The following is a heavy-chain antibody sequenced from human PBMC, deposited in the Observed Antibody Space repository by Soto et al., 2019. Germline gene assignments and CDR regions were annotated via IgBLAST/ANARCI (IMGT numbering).Heavy chain of an antibody. D-gene: IGHD2-8*02. CDR2: ISWNSGTI. Sequence: EVQVVESGGGLVQPGRSLRLSCAASGFSFDDYAMHWVRQAPGKGLEWVSGISWNSGTIGYADSVKGRFTISRDNAKNSLYLQMNSLRAEDTALYYCAKSTGGTSKRMGVWGQGTTVTVSS. CDR3: AKSTGGTSKRMGV. V-gene: IGHV3-9*01. CDR1: GFSFDDYA. J-gene: IGHJ6*02.